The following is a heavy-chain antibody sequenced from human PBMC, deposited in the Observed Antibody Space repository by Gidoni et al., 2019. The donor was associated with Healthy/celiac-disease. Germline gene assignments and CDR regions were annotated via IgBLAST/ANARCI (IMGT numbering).Heavy chain of an antibody. V-gene: IGHV3-74*01. CDR2: INSDGSST. Sequence: EVQLVESGGGLVQPGGSLRLSCPASGFTFSSYWMPWVRQAPGKGLVWVPRINSDGSSTSYADSVKSRFTISRDNAKNTLYLQMNSLRAEDTAVYYCARMTANYYFDYWGQGTLVTVSS. CDR1: GFTFSSYW. CDR3: ARMTANYYFDY. D-gene: IGHD2-21*02. J-gene: IGHJ4*02.